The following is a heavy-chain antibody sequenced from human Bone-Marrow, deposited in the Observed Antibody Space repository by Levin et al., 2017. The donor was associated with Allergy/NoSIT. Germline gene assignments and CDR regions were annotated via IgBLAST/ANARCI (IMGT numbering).Heavy chain of an antibody. J-gene: IGHJ4*02. V-gene: IGHV3-30*18. Sequence: PGGSLRLSCAASGFNLSSFGMHWVHQAPGKGLEWVAVISYDGSNKYYVDSVKGRFTISRDNSKNTLFLQMYSLRAEDTAVYYCAKEDYGDYVLDYWGQGTLLTVDS. CDR3: AKEDYGDYVLDY. D-gene: IGHD4-17*01. CDR1: GFNLSSFG. CDR2: ISYDGSNK.